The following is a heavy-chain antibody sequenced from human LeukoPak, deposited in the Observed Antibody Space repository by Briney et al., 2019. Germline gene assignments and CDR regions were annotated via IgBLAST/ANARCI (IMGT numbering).Heavy chain of an antibody. V-gene: IGHV3-30*01. D-gene: IGHD3-22*01. CDR3: FTGSAYYYDS. J-gene: IGHJ5*01. Sequence: EGSLRLSRAASGFTFSSYAMHWVRQAPGKGLEWVAVTSPDGNEKYYADSVKGRFTISRDNSKNTVFLQMNSLSTEDTAVYSCFTGSAYYYDSWGQGTLVTVSS. CDR2: TSPDGNEK. CDR1: GFTFSSYA.